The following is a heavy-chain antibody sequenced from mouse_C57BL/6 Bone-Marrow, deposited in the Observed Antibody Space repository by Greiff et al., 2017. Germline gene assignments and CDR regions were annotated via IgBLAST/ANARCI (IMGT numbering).Heavy chain of an antibody. CDR3: ASRAWFAY. CDR2: IDPGSGNT. J-gene: IGHJ3*01. V-gene: IGHV1-66*01. Sequence: VQLEESGPELVKPGASVKISCKASGYSFTSYYIHWVKQRPGQGLEWIGWIDPGSGNTKYNEKFKGKATLTADTSSSTAYMQLSSLTSEDSAVYYCASRAWFAYWGQGTLVTVSA. CDR1: GYSFTSYY.